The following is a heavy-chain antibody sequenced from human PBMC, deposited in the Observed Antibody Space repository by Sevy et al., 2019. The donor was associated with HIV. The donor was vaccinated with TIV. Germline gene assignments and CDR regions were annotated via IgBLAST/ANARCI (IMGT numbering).Heavy chain of an antibody. D-gene: IGHD3-10*01. CDR3: ARWGYYYCSSAHYALDS. J-gene: IGHJ4*02. CDR1: GFTFSNYA. V-gene: IGHV3-33*01. CDR2: IWSDGAYQ. Sequence: GGSLRLSCAATGFTFSNYAMHWVRQAPGKGMEWVAIIWSDGAYQYHGDSVKGRFTISRDNSKNTLYLQMNNVRVEYTAVYYCARWGYYYCSSAHYALDSWGQGTLVTVSS.